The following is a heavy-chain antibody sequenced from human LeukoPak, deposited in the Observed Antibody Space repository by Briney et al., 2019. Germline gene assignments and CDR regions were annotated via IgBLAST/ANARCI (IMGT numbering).Heavy chain of an antibody. D-gene: IGHD5-24*01. V-gene: IGHV3-21*01. CDR2: ISSSSSYI. CDR3: ARTIEMATISYFDY. Sequence: GGSLRLSCAASGFTFSSYSMSWVRQAPGKGLEWVSSISSSSSYIYYADSVKGRFTISRDNAKNSLYLQMNSLRAGDTAVYYCARTIEMATISYFDYWGQGTLVTVSS. J-gene: IGHJ4*02. CDR1: GFTFSSYS.